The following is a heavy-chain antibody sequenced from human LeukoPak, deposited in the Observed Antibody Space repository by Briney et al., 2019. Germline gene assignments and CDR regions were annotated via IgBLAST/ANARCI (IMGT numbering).Heavy chain of an antibody. D-gene: IGHD6-13*01. Sequence: GGSLRLSCAASGFTFSSYAMHWVRQAPGKGLEWVAVISYDGSNKYYADSVKGRFTISRDNSKNTLYLQMNGLRAEDTAVYYCARDGTSSSNPFFDIWGQGTMVTVSS. J-gene: IGHJ3*02. CDR1: GFTFSSYA. CDR2: ISYDGSNK. CDR3: ARDGTSSSNPFFDI. V-gene: IGHV3-30-3*01.